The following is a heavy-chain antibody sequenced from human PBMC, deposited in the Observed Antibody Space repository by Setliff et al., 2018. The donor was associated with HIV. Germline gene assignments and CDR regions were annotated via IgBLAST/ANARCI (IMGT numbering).Heavy chain of an antibody. CDR2: INGDESST. V-gene: IGHV3-74*01. CDR1: GFTFSSYW. J-gene: IGHJ1*01. CDR3: ARDRNLFGSGNYYTAFFQH. D-gene: IGHD3-10*01. Sequence: QPGGSLRLSCAASGFTFSSYWMHWVRQAPGKGLVWVSRINGDESSTGYADSVKGRFTISRDNAKNTLYLQMSSLRDEDTAVYYCARDRNLFGSGNYYTAFFQHWGQGTLVTVS.